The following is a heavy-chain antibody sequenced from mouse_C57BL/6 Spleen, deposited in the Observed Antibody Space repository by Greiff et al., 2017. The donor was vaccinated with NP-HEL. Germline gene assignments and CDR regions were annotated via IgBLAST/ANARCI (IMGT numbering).Heavy chain of an antibody. D-gene: IGHD1-1*01. J-gene: IGHJ3*01. V-gene: IGHV1-80*01. Sequence: VQLQQSGAELVKPGASVKISCKASGYAFSSYWMNWVKQRPGKGLEWIGQIYPGDGDTNYNGKFKGKATLTADKSSSPAYLQLSRLTSEDSAVYFCARYGSSFSWFAYWGQGTLVTVSA. CDR1: GYAFSSYW. CDR2: IYPGDGDT. CDR3: ARYGSSFSWFAY.